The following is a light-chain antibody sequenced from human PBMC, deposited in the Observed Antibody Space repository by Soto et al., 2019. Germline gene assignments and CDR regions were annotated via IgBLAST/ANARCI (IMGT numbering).Light chain of an antibody. CDR1: SSDVGGYNY. J-gene: IGLJ2*01. CDR2: EVS. CDR3: CSYAGNYTLL. Sequence: QSALTQPPSASGSPGQSVTISCTGTSSDVGGYNYVSWYQQHPGKAPKLMIYEVSKRPSGVPDRFSGSKSGNTASLTISGLQADDEADYYCCSYAGNYTLLFGGGTKLTVL. V-gene: IGLV2-8*01.